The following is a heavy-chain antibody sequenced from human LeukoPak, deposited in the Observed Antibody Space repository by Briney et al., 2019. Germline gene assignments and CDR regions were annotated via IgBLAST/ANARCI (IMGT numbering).Heavy chain of an antibody. V-gene: IGHV3-30*18. CDR1: GFTFSSYG. Sequence: GGSLRLSCAASGFTFSSYGMHWVRQAPGKGLEWVAVISYDGSNKYYAGSVKGRFTISRDNSKNTLYLQMNSLRADDTAVYYCAKDPMGIGPAFDIWGQGTMVTVSS. D-gene: IGHD7-27*01. J-gene: IGHJ3*02. CDR3: AKDPMGIGPAFDI. CDR2: ISYDGSNK.